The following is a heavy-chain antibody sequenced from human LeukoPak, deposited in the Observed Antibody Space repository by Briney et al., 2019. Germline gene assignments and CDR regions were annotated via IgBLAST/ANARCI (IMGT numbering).Heavy chain of an antibody. V-gene: IGHV3-33*06. D-gene: IGHD3-22*01. CDR1: GFTFGSYG. Sequence: GGSLRLSCAASGFTFGSYGMHWVRQAPGKGLEWVAVIWYDGSNKYYADSVKGRFTISRDNSKNTLYLQTNSLRAEDTAVYDCGKGGYYDSSGLADYWGQGTLVTVSS. CDR2: IWYDGSNK. CDR3: GKGGYYDSSGLADY. J-gene: IGHJ4*02.